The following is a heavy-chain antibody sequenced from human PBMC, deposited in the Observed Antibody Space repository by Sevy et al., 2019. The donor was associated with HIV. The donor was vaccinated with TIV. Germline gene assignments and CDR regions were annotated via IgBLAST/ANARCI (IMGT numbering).Heavy chain of an antibody. CDR3: ARLSGYSSSWSNFDY. CDR2: ISSSSSTI. Sequence: GGSLRLSCAASGFTFISYSMNWVRQAPGKGLEWVSYISSSSSTIYYADSVKGRFTISRDNAKNSLYLQMNSLRAEDTAVYYCARLSGYSSSWSNFDYWGQGTLVTVSS. CDR1: GFTFISYS. D-gene: IGHD6-13*01. V-gene: IGHV3-48*01. J-gene: IGHJ4*02.